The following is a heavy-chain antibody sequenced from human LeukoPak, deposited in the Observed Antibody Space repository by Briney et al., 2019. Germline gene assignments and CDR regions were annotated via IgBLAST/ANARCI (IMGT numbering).Heavy chain of an antibody. CDR1: GFTFSDYY. D-gene: IGHD3-22*01. Sequence: GGSLRLSCAVSGFTFSDYYMSWIRQAPGKGLEWVSYISSSSSYTNYAASVKGRFTISRDNAKNSQYLQMNSLRAEDTAVYYCARFYDSSGTFDYWGQGTLVTVSS. CDR3: ARFYDSSGTFDY. J-gene: IGHJ4*02. V-gene: IGHV3-11*03. CDR2: ISSSSSYT.